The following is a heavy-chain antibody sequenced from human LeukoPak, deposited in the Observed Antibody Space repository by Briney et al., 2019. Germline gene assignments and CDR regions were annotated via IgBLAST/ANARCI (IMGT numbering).Heavy chain of an antibody. CDR1: GGSFSGYY. CDR3: ARRAYSAAYWKHFDY. J-gene: IGHJ4*02. V-gene: IGHV4-34*01. D-gene: IGHD1-1*01. Sequence: PSETLSLTCAVYGGSFSGYYWGWIRQAPGKGLEWIGSIYYHENTYYNSSLKSRVTISVDTSKNQFSLKLNSVTAADTAVYFCARRAYSAAYWKHFDYWGQGTLVTVSS. CDR2: IYYHENT.